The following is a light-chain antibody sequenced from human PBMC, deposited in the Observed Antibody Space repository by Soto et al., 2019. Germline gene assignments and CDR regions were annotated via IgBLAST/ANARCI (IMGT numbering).Light chain of an antibody. V-gene: IGKV3-15*01. CDR1: QSVSSN. J-gene: IGKJ4*01. CDR3: QQYNNWAPALT. CDR2: GAS. Sequence: EIVMTQSPATLSVSPGERATLSCRASQSVSSNLAWYQQKPGQAPRLLIYGASTRATGIPARFSGSGSGTEFTLTISSLQSEDFAVYYCQQYNNWAPALTFGGGTNVDIK.